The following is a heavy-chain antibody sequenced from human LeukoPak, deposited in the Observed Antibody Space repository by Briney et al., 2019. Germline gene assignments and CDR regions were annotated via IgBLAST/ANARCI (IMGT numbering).Heavy chain of an antibody. J-gene: IGHJ4*02. CDR3: SRVEYQLLPNDY. D-gene: IGHD2-2*01. CDR2: INPNDRST. Sequence: AASVKVSCKASGYTFTGYYIHWVRQAPGQGLEWMGIINPNDRSTYYARKFQGRVTMTRDTSTSTVYMELSSLRSEDTAVYYCSRVEYQLLPNDYWGQGTLVTVSS. V-gene: IGHV1-46*03. CDR1: GYTFTGYY.